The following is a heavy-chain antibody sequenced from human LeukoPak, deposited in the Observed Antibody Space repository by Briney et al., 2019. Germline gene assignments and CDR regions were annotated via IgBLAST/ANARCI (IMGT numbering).Heavy chain of an antibody. D-gene: IGHD3-10*01. CDR3: ARAARRGVIADIYYYYYMDV. V-gene: IGHV3-23*01. Sequence: GGSLRLSCEASGITFSSYLMTWVRQGPGKGLEWVADISGSGGPTNYADSVKGRFTISRDNSKNTLFLQMNSLRDGDTAIYYCARAARRGVIADIYYYYYMDVWGKGTTVTVSS. J-gene: IGHJ6*03. CDR2: ISGSGGPT. CDR1: GITFSSYL.